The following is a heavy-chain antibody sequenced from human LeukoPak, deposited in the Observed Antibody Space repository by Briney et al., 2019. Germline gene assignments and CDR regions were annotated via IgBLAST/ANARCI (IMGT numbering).Heavy chain of an antibody. CDR3: ARSCDGDCYSDY. Sequence: GGSLRLSCAASGFTFSNYSMNWVRQAPGKGLEWVSSIGSSSHFRYYADSLKGRVTISRDNAKNSLYLQMNGLRAEDTAVYYCARSCDGDCYSDYWGQGTLVTVSS. V-gene: IGHV3-21*01. D-gene: IGHD2-21*02. CDR2: IGSSSHFR. J-gene: IGHJ4*02. CDR1: GFTFSNYS.